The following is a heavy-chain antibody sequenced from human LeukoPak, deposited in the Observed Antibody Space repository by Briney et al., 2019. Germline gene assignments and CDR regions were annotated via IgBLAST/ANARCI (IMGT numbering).Heavy chain of an antibody. Sequence: ASVEVSCKASGYTFTGYYMHWVRQAPGQGLEWMGWINPNSGGTNYAQKFQGRVTMTRDTSISTAYMELSRLRSDDTAVYYCARELKDTVVVPAAMLYYFDYWGQGTLVTVSS. CDR2: INPNSGGT. CDR1: GYTFTGYY. V-gene: IGHV1-2*02. CDR3: ARELKDTVVVPAAMLYYFDY. J-gene: IGHJ4*02. D-gene: IGHD2-2*01.